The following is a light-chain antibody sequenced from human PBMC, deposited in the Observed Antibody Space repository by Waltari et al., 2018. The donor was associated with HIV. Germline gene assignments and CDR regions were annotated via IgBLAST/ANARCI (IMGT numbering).Light chain of an antibody. V-gene: IGKV3-15*01. CDR3: QQYNKWPRFT. J-gene: IGKJ3*01. Sequence: EIVVTQSPATLSVSPGERVTISCRASQSVDNYLAWYQQKHGQAPRLLIYDASRRATGIPARFSGSGSGTEFTLTISSLQSEDFALYYCQQYNKWPRFTFGPGTKVAI. CDR1: QSVDNY. CDR2: DAS.